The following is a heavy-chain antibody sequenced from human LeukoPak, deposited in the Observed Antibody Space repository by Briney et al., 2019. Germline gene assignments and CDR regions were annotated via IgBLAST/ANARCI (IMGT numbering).Heavy chain of an antibody. CDR3: ARVSCSGTNCYHGGFDY. D-gene: IGHD2-2*01. CDR1: GYTFTAYY. V-gene: IGHV1-2*02. J-gene: IGHJ4*02. CDR2: IIPNSGGT. Sequence: ASVRVSCKASGYTFTAYYIHWVRQAPGQGLEWMGWIIPNSGGTSYAQKFQGRVTMTRDTSINTAYMELSSLRSDDTAIYSCARVSCSGTNCYHGGFDYRGQGTLVTVSS.